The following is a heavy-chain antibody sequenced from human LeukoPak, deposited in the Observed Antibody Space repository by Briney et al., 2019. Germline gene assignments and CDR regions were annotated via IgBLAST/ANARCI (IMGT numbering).Heavy chain of an antibody. CDR3: ARGPYDSSGYYYKPFDY. J-gene: IGHJ4*02. CDR2: IIPIFGTA. CDR1: GGTFSSYA. Sequence: SVKVSCEASGGTFSSYAIRWVQQAPGQGLEWIGRIIPIFGTANYAQKFQGRVTITTDESTSTAYMELSSLRSEDTAVYYCARGPYDSSGYYYKPFDYWGQGTLVTVSS. D-gene: IGHD3-22*01. V-gene: IGHV1-69*05.